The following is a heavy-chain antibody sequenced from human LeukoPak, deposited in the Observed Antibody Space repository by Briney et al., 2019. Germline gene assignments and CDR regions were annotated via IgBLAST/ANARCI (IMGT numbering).Heavy chain of an antibody. Sequence: SETLPLTCTVSGGSISSSSYYWGWIRQPPGKELEWIGSIYYSGSTYCNPSLKSRVTISVDTSKNQFSLKLSSVTAADTAVYYCAREYCTNAVCSLGPTQAWGQGTLVTVSS. J-gene: IGHJ4*02. CDR3: AREYCTNAVCSLGPTQA. CDR2: IYYSGST. CDR1: GGSISSSSYY. V-gene: IGHV4-39*07. D-gene: IGHD2-8*01.